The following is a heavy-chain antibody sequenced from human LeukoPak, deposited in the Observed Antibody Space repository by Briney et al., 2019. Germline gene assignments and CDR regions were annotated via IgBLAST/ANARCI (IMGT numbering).Heavy chain of an antibody. V-gene: IGHV1-2*02. J-gene: IGHJ5*02. CDR1: GYTFTGYY. Sequence: ASVKVSCKASGYTFTGYYMHWVRPAPGQGLEWMGWINPNSGGTNYAQKFQGRVTMTRDTSISTAYMELSRLRSDDTAVYYCARATDYYGSGTRFDPWGQGTLVTVSS. D-gene: IGHD3-10*01. CDR3: ARATDYYGSGTRFDP. CDR2: INPNSGGT.